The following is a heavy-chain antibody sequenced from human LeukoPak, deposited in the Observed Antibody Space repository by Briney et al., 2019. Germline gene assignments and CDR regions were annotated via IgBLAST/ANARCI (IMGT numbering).Heavy chain of an antibody. D-gene: IGHD3-10*01. J-gene: IGHJ6*03. CDR3: ARVSSALLVRHYYYYMDV. V-gene: IGHV4-38-2*02. Sequence: SETLSLTCTVSGYSINSGYYWGWIRQPPGKGLEWIGSIYHSGSTYYNPSLKSRVTISVDTSKNQFSLKLSSVTAADTAVYYCARVSSALLVRHYYYYMDVWGKGTTVTISS. CDR1: GYSINSGYY. CDR2: IYHSGST.